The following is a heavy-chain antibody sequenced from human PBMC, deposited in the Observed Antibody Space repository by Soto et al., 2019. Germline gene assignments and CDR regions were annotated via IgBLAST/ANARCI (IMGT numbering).Heavy chain of an antibody. CDR3: ARANYYYDSSGYINWFGP. J-gene: IGHJ5*02. CDR1: GFTFSSYW. V-gene: IGHV3-74*01. CDR2: INSDGSST. Sequence: PGGSLRLSCAASGFTFSSYWMHWVRQAPGKGLVWVSRINSDGSSTSYADSVKGRFTISRDNAKNTLYLQMNSLRAEDTAVYYCARANYYYDSSGYINWFGPWGQGTLVTVSS. D-gene: IGHD3-22*01.